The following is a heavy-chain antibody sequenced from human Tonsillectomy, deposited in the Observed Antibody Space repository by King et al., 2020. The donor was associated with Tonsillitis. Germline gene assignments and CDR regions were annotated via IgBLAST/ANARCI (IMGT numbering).Heavy chain of an antibody. Sequence: VQLVESGGGLVQPGGSLRLSCAASGFTFSSYDMHWVRQATGKGLEWVSAIGTAGDTYYPGSVKGRFTISRENAKNSLYLQMNSLRAGDTAVYYCARDLYYYDSSGYYYYYGMDVWGPGTTVTVSS. CDR1: GFTFSSYD. CDR3: ARDLYYYDSSGYYYYYGMDV. J-gene: IGHJ6*02. V-gene: IGHV3-13*01. D-gene: IGHD3-22*01. CDR2: IGTAGDT.